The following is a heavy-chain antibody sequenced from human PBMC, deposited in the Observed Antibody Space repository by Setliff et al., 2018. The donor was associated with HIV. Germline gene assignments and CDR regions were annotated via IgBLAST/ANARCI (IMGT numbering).Heavy chain of an antibody. Sequence: GASVKVSCKAPGYSFTRNFVHWVRQAPGQRLEWMGWINAGNGNTKYSQKFQGRVTISRDTSASTVYMELNSLRSEDTAIYYCARDIGSVWHNWFDPWGQGTLVTV. CDR2: INAGNGNT. CDR1: GYSFTRNF. D-gene: IGHD6-19*01. J-gene: IGHJ5*02. V-gene: IGHV1-3*01. CDR3: ARDIGSVWHNWFDP.